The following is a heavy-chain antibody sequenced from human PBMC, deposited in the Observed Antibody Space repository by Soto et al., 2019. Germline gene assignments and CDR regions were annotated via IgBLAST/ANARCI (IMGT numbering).Heavy chain of an antibody. J-gene: IGHJ4*02. Sequence: GGSLRLSCAASGFTFSSYSMNWVRQAPGKGLEWVSSISSSSSYIYYADSVKGRFTISRDNAKNSLYLQMNSLRAEDTAVYYCARVGYCTNGVCHPLRRPGEICDYWGQGTLVTVSS. D-gene: IGHD2-8*01. CDR2: ISSSSSYI. V-gene: IGHV3-21*01. CDR3: ARVGYCTNGVCHPLRRPGEICDY. CDR1: GFTFSSYS.